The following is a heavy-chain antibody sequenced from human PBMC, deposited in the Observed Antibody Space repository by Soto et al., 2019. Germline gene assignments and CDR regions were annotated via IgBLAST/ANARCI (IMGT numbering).Heavy chain of an antibody. J-gene: IGHJ4*02. CDR2: ISAYNGDT. V-gene: IGHV1-18*01. CDR3: ARVSGSGFYTLGY. CDR1: GYTFTNYD. Sequence: QVQVVQSGAEVKKPGASVKVSCKASGYTFTNYDITWVRQAPGQGLEWMGCISAYNGDTNYAQKFQGRVTMTTDTSTSTAYMELRSLRSDDTAVYYCARVSGSGFYTLGYWGQGTLVTVSS. D-gene: IGHD3-22*01.